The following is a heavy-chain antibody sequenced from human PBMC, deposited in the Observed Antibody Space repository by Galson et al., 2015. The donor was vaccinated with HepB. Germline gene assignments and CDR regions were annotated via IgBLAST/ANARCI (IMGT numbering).Heavy chain of an antibody. D-gene: IGHD2-15*01. CDR1: GFTFGDYA. V-gene: IGHV3-49*03. J-gene: IGHJ4*02. CDR3: TRGPPYCSGGSCYIYFDY. Sequence: CAASGFTFGDYAMSWFRQAPGKGLEWVGFIRSKAYGGTTEYAASVKGRFTISRDDSKSIAYLQMNSLKTEDTAVYYCTRGPPYCSGGSCYIYFDYWGQGTLVTVSS. CDR2: IRSKAYGGTT.